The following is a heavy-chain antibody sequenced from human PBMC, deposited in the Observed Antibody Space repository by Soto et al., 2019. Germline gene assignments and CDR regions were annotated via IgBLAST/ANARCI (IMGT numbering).Heavy chain of an antibody. CDR3: AKGRGTYYDILIGS. CDR2: LSGSGGST. V-gene: IGHV3-23*01. D-gene: IGHD3-9*01. Sequence: GGSLRLSCAASGFTFGSYAMSWVRQALGKGLERALALSGSGGSTYYADSVKGRFTISRDNSKNTLYLQMNSLRAEDTAVYYCAKGRGTYYDILIGSWGQGTLVTVSS. CDR1: GFTFGSYA. J-gene: IGHJ5*02.